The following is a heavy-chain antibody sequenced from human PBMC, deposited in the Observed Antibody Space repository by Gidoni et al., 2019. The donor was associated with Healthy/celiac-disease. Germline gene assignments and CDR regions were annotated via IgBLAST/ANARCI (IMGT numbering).Heavy chain of an antibody. CDR2: IIPIFGTA. V-gene: IGHV1-69*01. CDR1: GGTFSSYA. D-gene: IGHD5-18*01. CDR3: ARGSVDTAMVKGEDYYYYYGMDV. J-gene: IGHJ6*02. Sequence: QVQLVQSGAEVKKPGSSVKVSCNASGGTFSSYALSWVRQAPGQGLEWMGGIIPIFGTAKYAQKCQGRVRITADESTSTAYMELSSMRAEDTAVYDCARGSVDTAMVKGEDYYYYYGMDVWGQGTTVTVSS.